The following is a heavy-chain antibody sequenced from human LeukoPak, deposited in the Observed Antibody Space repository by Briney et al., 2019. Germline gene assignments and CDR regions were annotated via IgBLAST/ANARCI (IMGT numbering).Heavy chain of an antibody. V-gene: IGHV4-34*01. CDR3: AGGGPRDCSGGSCTVYYYYLDV. CDR2: INHSGST. D-gene: IGHD2-15*01. J-gene: IGHJ6*03. CDR1: GGSFSGYY. Sequence: PSETLSLTCAVYGGSFSGYYWSWIRQPPGKGLEWIGEINHSGSTNYNPSLKSRVTISVDTSKNQFSLKLSSVTAADTAVYYCAGGGPRDCSGGSCTVYYYYLDVWGKGTTVTVSS.